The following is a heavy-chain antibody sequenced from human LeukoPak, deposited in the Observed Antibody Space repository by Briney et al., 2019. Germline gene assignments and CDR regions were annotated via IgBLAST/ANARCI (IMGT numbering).Heavy chain of an antibody. CDR3: ARGRQRYFDVNYFDY. V-gene: IGHV4-34*01. CDR1: GGSFSGYY. CDR2: INHSGST. J-gene: IGHJ4*02. D-gene: IGHD3-9*01. Sequence: SETLSLTCAVYGGSFSGYYWSWIRQPPGKGLEWIGEINHSGSTNYNPSLKSRVTISVDTSKNQFSLKLSSVTAADTAVYYCARGRQRYFDVNYFDYWGQGTLVTVSS.